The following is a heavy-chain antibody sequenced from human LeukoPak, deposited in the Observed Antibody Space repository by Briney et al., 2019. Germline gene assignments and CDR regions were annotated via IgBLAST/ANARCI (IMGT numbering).Heavy chain of an antibody. Sequence: ASVKVSCKASGYTFTSYYMHWVRQAPGQGLEWMGIINPSGGSTSYAQKFQGRVTMTRDMSTSTVYMELSSLRSEDTAVYYCARDAEDTAMVTTRYYYYMDVWGKGTTVTVSS. V-gene: IGHV1-46*01. CDR1: GYTFTSYY. D-gene: IGHD5-18*01. CDR2: INPSGGST. J-gene: IGHJ6*03. CDR3: ARDAEDTAMVTTRYYYYMDV.